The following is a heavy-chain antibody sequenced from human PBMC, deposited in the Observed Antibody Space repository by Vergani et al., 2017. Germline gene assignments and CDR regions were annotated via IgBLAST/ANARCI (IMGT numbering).Heavy chain of an antibody. CDR1: GFTFSGSA. CDR2: IRSKANSYAT. J-gene: IGHJ4*02. D-gene: IGHD5-18*01. V-gene: IGHV3-73*02. Sequence: EVQLVESGGGLVQPGGSLKLSCAASGFTFSGSAMHWVRQASGKGLEWVGRIRSKANSYATAYAASVKGRFTISRDDSKNTAYLQMNSLKTEDTAVYYCTRPGTARDLDYWGQGTLVTVSS. CDR3: TRPGTARDLDY.